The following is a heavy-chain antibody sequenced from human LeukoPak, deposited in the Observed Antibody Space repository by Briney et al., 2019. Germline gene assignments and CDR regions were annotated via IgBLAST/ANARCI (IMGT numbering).Heavy chain of an antibody. CDR3: TTEGSSAWYDY. D-gene: IGHD6-19*01. CDR1: GFTFSNAW. CDR2: IKSKTDGGTT. Sequence: PGGSLRLSCAASGFTFSNAWMSWVRQAPGKGLEWVGRIKSKTDGGTTEYGAPVKGRFTISRDGSKNTLYVQMNSLKTEDTAVYYCTTEGSSAWYDYWGQGTLVTVSS. J-gene: IGHJ4*02. V-gene: IGHV3-15*01.